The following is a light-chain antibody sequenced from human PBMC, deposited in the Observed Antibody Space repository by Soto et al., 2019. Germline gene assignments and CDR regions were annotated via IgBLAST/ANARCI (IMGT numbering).Light chain of an antibody. V-gene: IGLV1-47*01. CDR1: SSNIGNNY. CDR3: AAWDDSLSGWV. Sequence: QLVLTQPPSASGTPGQRVTMSCSGSSSNIGNNYVHWYQKFPGTAPKLLIYRNNLRPSGVPDRFSGSKSGTSASLPISGLRSEDEADYYCAAWDDSLSGWVFGRGTKVTVL. CDR2: RNN. J-gene: IGLJ3*02.